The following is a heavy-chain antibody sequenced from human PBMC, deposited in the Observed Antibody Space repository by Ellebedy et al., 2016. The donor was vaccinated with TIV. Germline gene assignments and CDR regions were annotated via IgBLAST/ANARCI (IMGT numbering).Heavy chain of an antibody. D-gene: IGHD3-3*01. CDR3: ARARTYYDFWSPYYYYYGMDV. Sequence: MPSETLSLTCTVSGGSIRSSSYYWGWIRQPPGKGLEWIGSIYYSGSTYYNPSLKSRVTISVDTSKNQFSLKLSSVTAADTAVYYCARARTYYDFWSPYYYYYGMDVWGQGTTVTVSS. CDR2: IYYSGST. J-gene: IGHJ6*02. CDR1: GGSIRSSSYY. V-gene: IGHV4-39*07.